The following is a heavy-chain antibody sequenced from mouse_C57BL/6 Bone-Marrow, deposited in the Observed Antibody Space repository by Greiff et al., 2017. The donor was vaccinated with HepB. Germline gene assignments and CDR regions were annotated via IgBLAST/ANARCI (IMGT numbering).Heavy chain of an antibody. D-gene: IGHD2-4*01. J-gene: IGHJ1*03. CDR3: ARSGGLPRRYFDV. Sequence: QVQLQQPGAELVMPGASVKLSCKASGYTFTSYWMHWVKQRPGQGLEWIGEIDPSDSYTNYNQKFKGKSTLTVDKSSSTAYMQLSSLTSEDSAVYYCARSGGLPRRYFDVWGTGTTVTVSS. V-gene: IGHV1-69*01. CDR2: IDPSDSYT. CDR1: GYTFTSYW.